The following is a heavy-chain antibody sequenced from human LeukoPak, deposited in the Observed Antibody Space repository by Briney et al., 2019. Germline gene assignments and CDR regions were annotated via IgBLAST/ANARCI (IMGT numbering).Heavy chain of an antibody. V-gene: IGHV3-7*01. D-gene: IGHD2-15*01. Sequence: GGSLRLSCAASGFTFSSYWMSWVRQAPGKGPEWVANIKRDGSEKYYVDSVRGRFTISRDNAKDSLYLQMNSLRAEDTAVYYCARAPLGRYCSGGSCYSSSGAVDFWGQGTMVTVSS. CDR1: GFTFSSYW. CDR2: IKRDGSEK. CDR3: ARAPLGRYCSGGSCYSSSGAVDF. J-gene: IGHJ3*01.